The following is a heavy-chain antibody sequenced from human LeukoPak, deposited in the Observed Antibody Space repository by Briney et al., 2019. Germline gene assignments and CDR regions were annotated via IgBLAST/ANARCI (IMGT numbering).Heavy chain of an antibody. J-gene: IGHJ4*02. D-gene: IGHD3-16*01. Sequence: SETLSLTCAVYGESFSGYYWSWIRQPPGKGLEWIGEITHSGSTNYNPSLKSRVTISVDTSKNQFSLNLNSVTAADTAVYYCARGRGPSVLGYWGQGTLVTVSP. CDR3: ARGRGPSVLGY. V-gene: IGHV4-34*01. CDR2: ITHSGST. CDR1: GESFSGYY.